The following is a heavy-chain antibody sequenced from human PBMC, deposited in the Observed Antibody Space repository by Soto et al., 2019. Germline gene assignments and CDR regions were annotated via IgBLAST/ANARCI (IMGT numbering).Heavy chain of an antibody. V-gene: IGHV1-69*13. CDR1: GGTFSSYA. Sequence: GASVKLSSKASGGTFSSYAISCVRQAPGQGLEWMGGIIPIFGTANYAQKFQGRVTITADESTSTAYMELSSLRSEDTAVYYCASSKVLEWLYGMDVWGQGTTVTVSS. CDR3: ASSKVLEWLYGMDV. J-gene: IGHJ6*02. D-gene: IGHD3-3*01. CDR2: IIPIFGTA.